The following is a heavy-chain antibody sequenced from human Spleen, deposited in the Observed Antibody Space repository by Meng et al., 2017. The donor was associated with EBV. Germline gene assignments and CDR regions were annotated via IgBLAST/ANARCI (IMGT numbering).Heavy chain of an antibody. CDR2: IYHSGST. CDR1: GGSINSGNW. CDR3: ARTYSSSIYYFDS. Sequence: QVQLQASGPELMKPSGTLSLICAVSGGSINSGNWWNWVRQPPGKGLEWIGEIYHSGSTNYNPSLESRVTISVDKSKNQFSLKLSSVTAADTAVYYCARTYSSSIYYFDSWGPGTLVTVSS. V-gene: IGHV4-4*02. J-gene: IGHJ4*02. D-gene: IGHD6-13*01.